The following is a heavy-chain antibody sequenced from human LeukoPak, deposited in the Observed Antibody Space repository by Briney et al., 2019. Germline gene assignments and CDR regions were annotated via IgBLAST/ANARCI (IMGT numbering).Heavy chain of an antibody. CDR1: GGSFSGYY. V-gene: IGHV4-34*01. CDR3: ARESCTNGVCYSYYYYYMDV. Sequence: SETLSLTCAVYGGSFSGYYWSWIRQPPGKGLERIGEINHSGSTNYNPSLKSRATMSVDTSKNQFSLKLSSVTAADTAVYYCARESCTNGVCYSYYYYYMDVWGKGTTVTVSS. J-gene: IGHJ6*03. CDR2: INHSGST. D-gene: IGHD2-8*01.